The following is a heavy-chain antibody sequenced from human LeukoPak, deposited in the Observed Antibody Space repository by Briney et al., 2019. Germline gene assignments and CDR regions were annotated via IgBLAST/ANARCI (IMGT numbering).Heavy chain of an antibody. CDR1: GFTFSDYY. CDR3: ARGIVGANSDAFDI. J-gene: IGHJ3*02. CDR2: ISSSGSTI. D-gene: IGHD1-26*01. V-gene: IGHV3-11*01. Sequence: GGSLRLSCAASGFTFSDYYMSWIRQAPGKGVEWVSYISSSGSTIYYADSVKGRFTISRDNAKNSLYLQMNSLRAEDTAVYYCARGIVGANSDAFDIWGQGTMVTGSS.